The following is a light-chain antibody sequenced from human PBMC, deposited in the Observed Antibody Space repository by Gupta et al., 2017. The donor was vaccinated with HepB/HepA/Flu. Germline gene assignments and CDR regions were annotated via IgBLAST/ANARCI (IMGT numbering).Light chain of an antibody. CDR3: QQVNTYPRT. V-gene: IGKV1-9*01. CDR2: AAS. J-gene: IGKJ1*01. CDR1: QGISSY. Sequence: DIQLTQSPSFLSASVGDRVTITCRARQGISSYLAWYQQRPGKALNLLIYAASTLQSGVPSRFSGSGSGTEFSLSISSLQPEDFATYYCQQVNTYPRTFGQGTKVEIK.